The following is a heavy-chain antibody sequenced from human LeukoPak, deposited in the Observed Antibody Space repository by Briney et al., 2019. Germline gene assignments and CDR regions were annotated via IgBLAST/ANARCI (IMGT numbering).Heavy chain of an antibody. CDR1: GYTSTSYG. V-gene: IGHV1-18*01. D-gene: IGHD2-21*01. CDR3: ARDPQESTSVLNWFDP. J-gene: IGHJ5*02. CDR2: ISAYNGNT. Sequence: ASAQASCKAAGYTSTSYGICWLRQTPGQRLEWMGWISAYNGNTNYAQKLQDRVTMTTDTSTTTAYMELRSLRSDDTAVYYCARDPQESTSVLNWFDPWGQGTLVTVSS.